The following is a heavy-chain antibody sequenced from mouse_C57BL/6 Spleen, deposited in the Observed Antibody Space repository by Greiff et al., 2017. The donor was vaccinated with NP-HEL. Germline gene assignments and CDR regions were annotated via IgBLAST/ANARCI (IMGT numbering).Heavy chain of an antibody. CDR1: GFTFSDYG. Sequence: EVKLMESGGGLVKPGGSLKLSCAASGFTFSDYGMHWVRQAPEKGLEWVAYISSGSSTIYYADTVKGRFTISRDNAKNTLFLQMTSLRSEDTAMYYCARSGYYYGSSLYAMDYWGQGTSVTVSS. CDR3: ARSGYYYGSSLYAMDY. CDR2: ISSGSSTI. D-gene: IGHD1-1*01. V-gene: IGHV5-17*01. J-gene: IGHJ4*01.